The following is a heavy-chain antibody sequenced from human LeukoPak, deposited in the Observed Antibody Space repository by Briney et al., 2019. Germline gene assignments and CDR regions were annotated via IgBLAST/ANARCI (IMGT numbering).Heavy chain of an antibody. D-gene: IGHD6-13*01. CDR1: GFTFSNYA. CDR3: ASPIAAAAPFDY. CDR2: ISYDGSNK. J-gene: IGHJ4*02. Sequence: GGSLRLSCAASGFTFSNYAMSWVRQAPGKGLEWVAVISYDGSNKYYADSVKGRFTISRDNSKNTLYLQMNSLRAEDTAVYYCASPIAAAAPFDYWGQGTLVTVSS. V-gene: IGHV3-30-3*01.